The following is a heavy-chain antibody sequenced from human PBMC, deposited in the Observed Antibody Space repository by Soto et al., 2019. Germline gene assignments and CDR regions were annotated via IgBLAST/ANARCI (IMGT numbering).Heavy chain of an antibody. D-gene: IGHD3-22*01. Sequence: QVQLMQSGAEVKKPGASVKVSCKASGYTFTSYGISWVRQAPGQGLEWMGWISAYNGNTNYAQKLQGRVTMTTDTSTSTAYMELRSLRSDDTAVYYCARGLTYYYDSSGYYDAFDIWGQGTMVTVSS. V-gene: IGHV1-18*01. CDR1: GYTFTSYG. CDR2: ISAYNGNT. J-gene: IGHJ3*02. CDR3: ARGLTYYYDSSGYYDAFDI.